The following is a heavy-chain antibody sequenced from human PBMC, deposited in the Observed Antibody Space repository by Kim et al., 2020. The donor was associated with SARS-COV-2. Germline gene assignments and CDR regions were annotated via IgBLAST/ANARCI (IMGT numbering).Heavy chain of an antibody. CDR2: IFYGGTT. Sequence: SETLSLTCNVSGASIVKGGYSWTWIRQHPGKGLEWLGHIFYGGTTHFNSSLQSRMTVSLDTSKNQFSLELRSVTAADTAIYFCARGSSGNGFDFWGQGTL. CDR1: GASIVKGGYS. CDR3: ARGSSGNGFDF. D-gene: IGHD6-19*01. V-gene: IGHV4-31*03. J-gene: IGHJ4*02.